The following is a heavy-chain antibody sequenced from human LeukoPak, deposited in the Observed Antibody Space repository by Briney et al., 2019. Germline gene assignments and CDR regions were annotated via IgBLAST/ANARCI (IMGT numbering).Heavy chain of an antibody. V-gene: IGHV3-7*03. CDR3: ARFYGSGSYDPPDYFDY. CDR1: GFTFSSYW. J-gene: IGHJ4*02. D-gene: IGHD3-10*01. Sequence: PGGSLRLSCAASGFTFSSYWMSWVCQASGKGLEWVANIKQDGSEKYYVDSVKGRFTISRDNAKNSLYLQMNSLRAEDTAVYYCARFYGSGSYDPPDYFDYWGQGTLVTVSS. CDR2: IKQDGSEK.